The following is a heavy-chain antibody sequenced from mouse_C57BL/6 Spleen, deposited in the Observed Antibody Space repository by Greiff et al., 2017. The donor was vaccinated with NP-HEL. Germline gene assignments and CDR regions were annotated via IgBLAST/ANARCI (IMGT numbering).Heavy chain of an antibody. CDR3: ARRECDYPMDY. CDR1: GYTFTDYN. D-gene: IGHD2-4*01. J-gene: IGHJ4*01. V-gene: IGHV1-18*01. CDR2: INPTNGGT. Sequence: EVKLQQSGPELVKPGASVKIPCKASGYTFTDYNMDWVKQSHGKSLEWIGDINPTNGGTIYNQKFKGKATLTVDKSSSTAYMELRSLTSEDTAVYYCARRECDYPMDYWGQGTSVTVSS.